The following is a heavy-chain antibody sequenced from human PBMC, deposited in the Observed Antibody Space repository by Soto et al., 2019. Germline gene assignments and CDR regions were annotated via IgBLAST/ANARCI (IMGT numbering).Heavy chain of an antibody. CDR3: ARLRGHSYGHRPFYYGMDV. Sequence: SETLSLTCTVSGGSISSGGCSWSWIRQHPGKGLEWIGTIYYSENTYYNPSLLSRVTISVDTSKNEFSLRLSSVTAMYYCARLRGHSYGHRPFYYGMDVWGQGTPVTVSS. D-gene: IGHD5-18*01. CDR2: IYYSENT. CDR1: GGSISSGGCS. V-gene: IGHV4-39*01. J-gene: IGHJ6*02.